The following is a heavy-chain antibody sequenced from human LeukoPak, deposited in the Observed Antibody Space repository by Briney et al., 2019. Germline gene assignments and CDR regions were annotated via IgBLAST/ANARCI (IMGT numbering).Heavy chain of an antibody. CDR1: GFTFSSCS. D-gene: IGHD3-22*01. CDR3: ARGTKYYYDSSRYYPFDY. J-gene: IGHJ4*02. CDR2: ISSSSSYI. Sequence: GGSLRLSCAASGFTFSSCSMNWVRQAPGKGLEWVSSISSSSSYIYYADSVKGRFTISRDNSKNTLYLQMNSLRAEDTAVYYCARGTKYYYDSSRYYPFDYWGQGTLVTVSS. V-gene: IGHV3-21*01.